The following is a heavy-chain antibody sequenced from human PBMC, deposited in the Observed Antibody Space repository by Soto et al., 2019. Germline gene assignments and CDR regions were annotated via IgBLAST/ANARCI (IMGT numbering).Heavy chain of an antibody. V-gene: IGHV4-39*01. CDR3: VSAAKWELLFDY. J-gene: IGHJ4*02. Sequence: PSETLSLTCTVSGGSFSSSNYYWAWIRLPPGKGLEWIGNIYYPEATYYNPSLKSRVTISVDTSKNQVSLKLFSVTAADTALYYCVSAAKWELLFDYWGQGIQVTVSS. D-gene: IGHD1-26*01. CDR2: IYYPEAT. CDR1: GGSFSSSNYY.